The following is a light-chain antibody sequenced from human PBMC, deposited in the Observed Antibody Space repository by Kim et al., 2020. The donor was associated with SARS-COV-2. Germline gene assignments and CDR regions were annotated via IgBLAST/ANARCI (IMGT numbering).Light chain of an antibody. CDR1: YIGSKN. J-gene: IGLJ2*01. CDR3: EMWDSIVV. Sequence: VSVALGQTATITCGGNYIGSKNVHWYQQKPGQAPVLVIYNDNTRPSGIPERFSGSNSGNTATLTITGAQAGDEADYYCEMWDSIVVFGGGTQLTVL. V-gene: IGLV3-9*01. CDR2: NDN.